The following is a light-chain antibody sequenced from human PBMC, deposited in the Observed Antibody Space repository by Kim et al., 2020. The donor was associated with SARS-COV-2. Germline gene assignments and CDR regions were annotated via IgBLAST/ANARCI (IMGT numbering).Light chain of an antibody. Sequence: SYELTQPLSVSVALGQTAKITCGGNKIGSKNVHWYQQKPGQAPVLVIYRDTNRPSGIPERFSGSNSGNTATLTISRAQAVDEADYYCQVWDSSTNVFGTRTKVTVL. CDR1: KIGSKN. J-gene: IGLJ1*01. CDR3: QVWDSSTNV. V-gene: IGLV3-9*01. CDR2: RDT.